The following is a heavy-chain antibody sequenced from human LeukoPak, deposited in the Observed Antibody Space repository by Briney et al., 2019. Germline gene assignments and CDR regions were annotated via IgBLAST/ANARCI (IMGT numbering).Heavy chain of an antibody. CDR1: GFTFSSYA. J-gene: IGHJ4*02. V-gene: IGHV3-23*01. Sequence: HAGGSLRLSCAASGFTFSSYAMSWVRQAPGKGLEWVSAISGSGGSTYYADSVKGRFTISRDNSKNTLYLQMNSLRAEDTAVYYCAKDPGYSGYDWSVYWGQGTMVTVSS. CDR2: ISGSGGST. D-gene: IGHD5-12*01. CDR3: AKDPGYSGYDWSVY.